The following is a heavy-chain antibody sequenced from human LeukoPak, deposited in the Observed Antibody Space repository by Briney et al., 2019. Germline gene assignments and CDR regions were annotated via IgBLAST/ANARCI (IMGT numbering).Heavy chain of an antibody. D-gene: IGHD6-25*01. CDR2: INGDGSST. V-gene: IGHV3-74*01. J-gene: IGHJ4*02. Sequence: GGSLRLSCAASGFTFSSYWVLWVRQAPGTGLVWVSRINGDGSSTSSADSVKGRFTISRDNAKNTLYLQMTSLRVEDTAVYYCAAVLRSGSPFDYWGRGTLVTVSS. CDR1: GFTFSSYW. CDR3: AAVLRSGSPFDY.